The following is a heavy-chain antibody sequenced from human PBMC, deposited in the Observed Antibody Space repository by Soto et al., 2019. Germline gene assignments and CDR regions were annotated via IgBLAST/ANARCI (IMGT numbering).Heavy chain of an antibody. D-gene: IGHD2-15*01. J-gene: IGHJ6*04. CDR1: GFTVSSKY. Sequence: EVQLVESGGGLVQPGGSLRLSCAASGFTVSSKYMTWVRQAPGKGLEWVSLIQSGGTTYYADSVKGRFTISRDTSENTLHLQMDSLRVEDTAVYYCARDAVLCDGGRCYGIPLDVLGKGTTVTVSS. CDR2: IQSGGTT. CDR3: ARDAVLCDGGRCYGIPLDV. V-gene: IGHV3-66*01.